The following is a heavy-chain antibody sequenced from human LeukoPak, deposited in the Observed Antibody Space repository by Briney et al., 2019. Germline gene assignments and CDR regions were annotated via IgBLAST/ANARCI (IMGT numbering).Heavy chain of an antibody. V-gene: IGHV1-46*01. CDR3: ARDPPPINLGYGRIFDY. CDR1: GYTFTSYY. CDR2: INPSGGST. J-gene: IGHJ4*02. D-gene: IGHD4-17*01. Sequence: ASVKVSCKASGYTFTSYYMHWVRQAPGQGLEWMGIINPSGGSTTYAQKLQGRVTMTTDTSTSTAYMELRSLRSDDTAVYYCARDPPPINLGYGRIFDYWGQGTLVTVSS.